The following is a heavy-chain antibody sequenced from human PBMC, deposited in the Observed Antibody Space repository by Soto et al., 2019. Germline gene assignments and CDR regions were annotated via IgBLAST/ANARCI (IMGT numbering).Heavy chain of an antibody. V-gene: IGHV2-5*02. D-gene: IGHD5-18*01. CDR1: GFSLTTSGVG. J-gene: IGHJ4*02. Sequence: QITLKESGPTLVKPTQTLTLTCTFSGFSLTTSGVGVGWIRQPPRKALEWLAIIYWDDDERYSPSLKSRLTITKDTSKTPVVLTMTNVDPVDTGTYYFAHRRRGYSHAGFDQWGQGTLVTVSS. CDR3: AHRRRGYSHAGFDQ. CDR2: IYWDDDE.